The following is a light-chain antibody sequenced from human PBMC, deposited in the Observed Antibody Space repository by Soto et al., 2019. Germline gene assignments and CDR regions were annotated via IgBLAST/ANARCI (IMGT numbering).Light chain of an antibody. V-gene: IGLV2-14*01. CDR3: SLYRSNTTRV. J-gene: IGLJ1*01. CDR1: SSDVGCDNY. Sequence: QSALTQPASVSESPGQSITISCTGTSSDVGCDNYGSWYQQHPGKAPKLIIYEVSNRPSGVSNRCSGSKCGNTASLTISGLEAGDEADYYCSLYRSNTTRVFGAWNKVTV. CDR2: EVS.